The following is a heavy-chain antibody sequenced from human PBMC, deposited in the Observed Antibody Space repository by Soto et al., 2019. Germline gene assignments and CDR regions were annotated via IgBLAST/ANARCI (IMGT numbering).Heavy chain of an antibody. CDR3: ARDTRGYCSGGSCYTVDY. CDR2: ISSSSSYT. V-gene: IGHV3-11*06. D-gene: IGHD2-15*01. Sequence: GGFLRLSCVPSVFIFSDYYMSWIGQAPGKGLEWVSYISSSSSYTNYADSVKGRFTISRDNAKNSLYLQMNRLRAEDTAVFYCARDTRGYCSGGSCYTVDYWGQGTMVTVSS. J-gene: IGHJ4*02. CDR1: VFIFSDYY.